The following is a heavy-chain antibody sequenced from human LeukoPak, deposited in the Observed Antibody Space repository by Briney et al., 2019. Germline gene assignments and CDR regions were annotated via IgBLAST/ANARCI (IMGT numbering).Heavy chain of an antibody. Sequence: PSETLSLTCAVYGGSFSGYYWSWIRQPPGKGLEWIGSIYYSGSTYYNPSLKSRVTISVDTSKNQFSLKLSSVTAADTAVYYCARGTGSLGYWGQGTLVTVSS. D-gene: IGHD3-16*02. CDR3: ARGTGSLGY. V-gene: IGHV4-34*01. CDR1: GGSFSGYY. CDR2: IYYSGST. J-gene: IGHJ4*02.